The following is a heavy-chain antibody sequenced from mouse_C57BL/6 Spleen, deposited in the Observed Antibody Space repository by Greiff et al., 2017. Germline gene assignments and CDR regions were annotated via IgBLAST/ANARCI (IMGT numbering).Heavy chain of an antibody. D-gene: IGHD2-5*01. J-gene: IGHJ1*03. V-gene: IGHV1-64*01. CDR3: ARSYYSNDRYFDV. Sequence: QVQLQQPGAELVKPGASVKLSCKASGYTFTSYWMHWVKQRPGQGLEWIGMIHPNSGSTNYNEKFKSKATLTVDKSSSTAYMQLSSLTSEDSAVYYCARSYYSNDRYFDVWGTGTTVTVSS. CDR2: IHPNSGST. CDR1: GYTFTSYW.